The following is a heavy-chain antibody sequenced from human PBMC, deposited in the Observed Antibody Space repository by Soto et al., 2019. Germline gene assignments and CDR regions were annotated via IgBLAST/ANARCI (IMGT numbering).Heavy chain of an antibody. V-gene: IGHV3-74*01. D-gene: IGHD3-22*01. CDR3: VRPRYDDSGTPCDY. J-gene: IGHJ4*02. CDR2: INSDGSTT. CDR1: GFTFRSYW. Sequence: EVQLVESGGGLAQPGGSLRLSCAASGFTFRSYWMHWVRQVPGKGLVWVSRINSDGSTTSYADSVKGRFTISRDNAQNTVYLQMNSLRAEDTAVYYCVRPRYDDSGTPCDYWGQGTLVTVSS.